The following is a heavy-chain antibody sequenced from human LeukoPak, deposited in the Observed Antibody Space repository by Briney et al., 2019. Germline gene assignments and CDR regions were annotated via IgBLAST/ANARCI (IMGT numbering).Heavy chain of an antibody. CDR2: IRSSSSYI. V-gene: IGHV3-21*01. Sequence: GGSLRLSCAASGFTFSSYSMNWVRQAPGKGLEWVSSIRSSSSYIYYADSVTGRFTISRDNAKNSLYLQMNSLRAEDTAVYYCAGLLDAFDIWGQGTMVTVSS. CDR3: AGLLDAFDI. J-gene: IGHJ3*02. D-gene: IGHD1-26*01. CDR1: GFTFSSYS.